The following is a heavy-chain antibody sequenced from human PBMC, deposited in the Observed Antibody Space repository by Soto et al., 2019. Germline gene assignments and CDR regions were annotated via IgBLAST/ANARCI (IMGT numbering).Heavy chain of an antibody. D-gene: IGHD3-10*01. Sequence: GGSLRLSCAASGFTFSSYGMHWVRQAPGKGLEWVAVISYDGSNKYYADSVKGRFTISRDNPKNTLYLQMNSLRAEDTAVYYCAKDLGESGYMDVWGKGTTVTVSS. CDR3: AKDLGESGYMDV. CDR2: ISYDGSNK. J-gene: IGHJ6*03. V-gene: IGHV3-30*18. CDR1: GFTFSSYG.